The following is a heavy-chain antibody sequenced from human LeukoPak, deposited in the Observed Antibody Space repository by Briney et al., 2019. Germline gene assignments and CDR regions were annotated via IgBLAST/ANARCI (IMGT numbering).Heavy chain of an antibody. V-gene: IGHV4-61*05. Sequence: PSETLSLTCTVSGDSISSSSYCWDWIRQPPGKGLEWIGYVFDSGGTNYNPSLKSRVTISVDTSKKQFSLKLSSVTAADTAVYYCARGYSSSWNYFDYWGQGTLVTVSS. J-gene: IGHJ4*02. CDR2: VFDSGGT. D-gene: IGHD6-13*01. CDR1: GDSISSSSYC. CDR3: ARGYSSSWNYFDY.